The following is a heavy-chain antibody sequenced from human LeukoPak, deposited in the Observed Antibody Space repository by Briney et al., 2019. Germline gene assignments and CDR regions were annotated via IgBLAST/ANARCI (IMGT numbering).Heavy chain of an antibody. CDR3: ATSVAAAHTRSDAFDI. V-gene: IGHV1-24*01. CDR2: FDPEDGET. CDR1: GYTLTELS. Sequence: GASVKVSCKVSGYTLTELSMHWVRQAPGKGLEWMGGFDPEDGETIYAQKFQGRVTMTEDTSTDTAYMELSSLRSEDTAVYYCATSVAAAHTRSDAFDIWGRGTMVTVSS. J-gene: IGHJ3*02. D-gene: IGHD6-13*01.